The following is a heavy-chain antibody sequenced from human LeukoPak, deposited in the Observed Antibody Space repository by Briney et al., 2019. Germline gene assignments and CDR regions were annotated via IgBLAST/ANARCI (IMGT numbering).Heavy chain of an antibody. D-gene: IGHD3-22*01. CDR1: GYTFTSYA. CDR2: INAGNGNT. Sequence: ASVKVSCKASGYTFTSYAMHWVRQAPGQRLEWMGWINAGNGNTKYSQKFQGRVTMTRDTSISTAYMELSRLRSDDTAVYYCARGGDYYDSSGPFDYWGQGTLVTVSS. CDR3: ARGGDYYDSSGPFDY. J-gene: IGHJ4*02. V-gene: IGHV1-3*01.